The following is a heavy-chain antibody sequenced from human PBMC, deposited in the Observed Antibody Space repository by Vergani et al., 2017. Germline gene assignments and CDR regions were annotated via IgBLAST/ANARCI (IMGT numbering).Heavy chain of an antibody. CDR1: GFTFSSYA. D-gene: IGHD4/OR15-4a*01. V-gene: IGHV3-23*01. CDR3: AKGLGAVGVYYYYYGMDV. J-gene: IGHJ6*02. CDR2: ISGSGGST. Sequence: EVQLLVSGGGLVQPGGSLRLSCAASGFTFSSYAMSWVRQAPGKGLEWVSAISGSGGSTYYADSVKGRFTISRDNSKNTLYLQMNSLRAEDTAVYYCAKGLGAVGVYYYYYGMDVWGQGTTVTVSS.